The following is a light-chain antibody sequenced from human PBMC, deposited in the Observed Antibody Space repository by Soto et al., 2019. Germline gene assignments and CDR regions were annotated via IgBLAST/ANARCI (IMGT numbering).Light chain of an antibody. CDR2: DAS. CDR3: QKGGT. Sequence: EIVLTQSPATLSLSPGERATLSCRASQSVSNYLGWYQQKPGQAPRLLIYDASNRATAIPARFSGSGSGTDFTLTISSLEPEDFAVYYCQKGGTFVQGTRREIK. CDR1: QSVSNY. J-gene: IGKJ5*01. V-gene: IGKV3-11*01.